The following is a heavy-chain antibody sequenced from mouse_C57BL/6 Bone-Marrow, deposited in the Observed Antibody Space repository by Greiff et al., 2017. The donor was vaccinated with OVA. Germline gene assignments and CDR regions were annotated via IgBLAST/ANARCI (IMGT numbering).Heavy chain of an antibody. CDR1: GYTFTDYY. CDR2: INPNNGGT. J-gene: IGHJ4*01. V-gene: IGHV1-26*01. CDR3: AREMLITTVVARNYAMDY. Sequence: EVQLQQSGPELVKPGASVKISCKASGYTFTDYYMNWVKQSHGKSLEWIGDINPNNGGTSYNQKFKGKATLTVDKSSSTAYMELRSLTSEDSAVYYCAREMLITTVVARNYAMDYGGQGTSVTVSS. D-gene: IGHD1-1*01.